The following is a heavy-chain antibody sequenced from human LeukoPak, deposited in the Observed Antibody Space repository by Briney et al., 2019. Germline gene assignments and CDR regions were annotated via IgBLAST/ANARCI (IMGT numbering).Heavy chain of an antibody. Sequence: GRTLRLSCAASGFTFSSYGMHGARQAPAKGLVGVAVIWYDGSNKYYADSVKGRFTISRDNSKNTLYLQMNSLRAEDTAVYYCARDSFDSYYGMDVWGQGTTVTVSS. CDR1: GFTFSSYG. D-gene: IGHD3-3*01. CDR3: ARDSFDSYYGMDV. V-gene: IGHV3-33*01. J-gene: IGHJ6*02. CDR2: IWYDGSNK.